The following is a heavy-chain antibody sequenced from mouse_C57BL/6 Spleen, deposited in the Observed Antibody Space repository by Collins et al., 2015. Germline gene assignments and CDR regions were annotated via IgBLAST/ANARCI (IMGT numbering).Heavy chain of an antibody. Sequence: DVQLQESGPGLVKPSQSLSLTCSVTVYSITSAYYWNWIRQFPGNKLEWMGYISYDDGNNCNPSLKNRISITRDTSKNQFFLKLNSVTTADTATYYCARGMITTAMDYWGQGTPVTVSS. D-gene: IGHD2-4*01. CDR2: ISYDDGN. CDR1: VYSITSAYY. J-gene: IGHJ4*01. CDR3: ARGMITTAMDY. V-gene: IGHV3-6*02.